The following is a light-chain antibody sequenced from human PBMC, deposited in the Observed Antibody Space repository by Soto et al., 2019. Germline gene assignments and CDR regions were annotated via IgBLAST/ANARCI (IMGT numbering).Light chain of an antibody. Sequence: DIPMTQSPSTLSGSVGDRVTITCRASQTSSSWLAWYQPKPGNAPKLLIYKASTLKSGVPSRFSGSGSGTEFTLTISTLQPDDFATHYCQHYNSYSEAFGQGTKVDIK. CDR2: KAS. CDR3: QHYNSYSEA. CDR1: QTSSSW. V-gene: IGKV1-5*03. J-gene: IGKJ1*01.